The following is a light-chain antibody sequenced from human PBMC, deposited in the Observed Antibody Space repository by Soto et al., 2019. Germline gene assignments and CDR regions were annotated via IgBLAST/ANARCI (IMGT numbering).Light chain of an antibody. CDR1: QSISPY. CDR3: QQSNSYPWT. Sequence: DIQMTQSPSTLSASAGDRVTITCRASQSISPYLAWYQQKPGKAPKLLIYMASRLQSGVPSRFSGSGSGTEFTLTISSLQPDDFATYYCQQSNSYPWTFGQGTQVDIK. J-gene: IGKJ1*01. V-gene: IGKV1-5*03. CDR2: MAS.